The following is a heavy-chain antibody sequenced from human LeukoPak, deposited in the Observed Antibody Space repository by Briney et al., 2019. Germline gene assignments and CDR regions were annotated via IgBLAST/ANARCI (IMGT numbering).Heavy chain of an antibody. D-gene: IGHD3-22*01. V-gene: IGHV1-69*05. CDR1: GGTFISYA. CDR3: ASSYYDSSGYYPYEAFDI. J-gene: IGHJ3*02. CDR2: IIPIFGTA. Sequence: KXSGGTFISYAISWVRQAPGQGVEWMGRIIPIFGTANYAKKLQGRVTITTDESTSTAYMELSSLRSEDTAVYYCASSYYDSSGYYPYEAFDIWGQGTMVTVSS.